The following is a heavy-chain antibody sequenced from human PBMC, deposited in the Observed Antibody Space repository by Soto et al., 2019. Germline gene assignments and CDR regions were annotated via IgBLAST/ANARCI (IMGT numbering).Heavy chain of an antibody. Sequence: PGGSLRLSCAASGFTFSSYGMHWVRQAPGKGLEWVAVISYDGSNKYYADSVKGRFTISRDNSKNTLYLQMNSLRAEDTAVYYCAKEGGYYGSGSYSAAENYYGMDAWGQGPTVTVSS. V-gene: IGHV3-30*18. J-gene: IGHJ6*02. CDR2: ISYDGSNK. CDR1: GFTFSSYG. D-gene: IGHD3-10*01. CDR3: AKEGGYYGSGSYSAAENYYGMDA.